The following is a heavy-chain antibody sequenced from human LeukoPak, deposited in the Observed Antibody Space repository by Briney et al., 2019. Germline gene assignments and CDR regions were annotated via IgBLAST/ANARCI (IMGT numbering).Heavy chain of an antibody. V-gene: IGHV3-30*18. CDR2: ISYDGSNK. CDR3: AKPWFRSWQQLFDY. CDR1: GFTFSSYG. D-gene: IGHD6-13*01. Sequence: GGSLRLSCAASGFTFSSYGMHWVRQAPGKGLEWVAVISYDGSNKYYADSVKGRFTISRDNSKNTLYLQMNSLRAEDTAVYYCAKPWFRSWQQLFDYWGQGTLVTVSS. J-gene: IGHJ4*02.